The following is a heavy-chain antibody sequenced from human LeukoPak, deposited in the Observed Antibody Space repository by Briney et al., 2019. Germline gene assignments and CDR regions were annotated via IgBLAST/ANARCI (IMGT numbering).Heavy chain of an antibody. J-gene: IGHJ4*02. V-gene: IGHV5-51*01. Sequence: GESLKTSCKGSGYSFTSYLIAWVRQVPGKSLEWMGIIYPGDSDTRYSPSFQGQLTISADKSINTAYLQWSSLKAADTAIYYCPKFIYYVPGSYLDYWGQGTLVTVST. CDR3: PKFIYYVPGSYLDY. CDR1: GYSFTSYL. CDR2: IYPGDSDT. D-gene: IGHD3-10*01.